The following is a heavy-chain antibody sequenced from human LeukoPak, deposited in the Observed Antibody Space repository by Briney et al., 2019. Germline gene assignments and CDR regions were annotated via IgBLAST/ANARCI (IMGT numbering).Heavy chain of an antibody. Sequence: KPGGSLRLSCAASGFTFSDYYMSWIRQAPGKGLEWVSYISSSSSYTNYADSVKGRFTISRDNAKNSLYLQMNSLRAEDTAVYYCARREVRGVTWYYFDYWGQGTLVTVSS. V-gene: IGHV3-11*03. D-gene: IGHD3-10*01. CDR2: ISSSSSYT. CDR1: GFTFSDYY. CDR3: ARREVRGVTWYYFDY. J-gene: IGHJ4*02.